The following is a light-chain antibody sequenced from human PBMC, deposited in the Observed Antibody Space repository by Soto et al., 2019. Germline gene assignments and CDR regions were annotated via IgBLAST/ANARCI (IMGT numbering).Light chain of an antibody. V-gene: IGKV3D-20*02. CDR1: QPIGTTY. CDR2: GAX. CDR3: QHRSDFPPLS. Sequence: IELAQCAFALSLSPGERATLSCRASQPIGTTYLAWYWHKPGQAPRLLXXGAXERVTTIPARFSGSGSGKDFTLNIISLDPEDFAVYYCQHRSDFPPLSFGGGTKVDIK. J-gene: IGKJ4*01.